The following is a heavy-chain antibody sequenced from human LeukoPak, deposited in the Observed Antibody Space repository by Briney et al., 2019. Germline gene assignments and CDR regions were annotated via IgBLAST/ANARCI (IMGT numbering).Heavy chain of an antibody. CDR1: GFTFSNYG. J-gene: IGHJ4*02. Sequence: GGSLRLSCAASGFTFSNYGMHWVRQAPGKGLEWVAVIPYDGSNKYYVDSVKGRFTISRDNAKNSLYLQMNSLRAEDTAVYYCARCGGDCQRLDYWGQGTLVTVSS. D-gene: IGHD2-21*02. V-gene: IGHV3-30*03. CDR3: ARCGGDCQRLDY. CDR2: IPYDGSNK.